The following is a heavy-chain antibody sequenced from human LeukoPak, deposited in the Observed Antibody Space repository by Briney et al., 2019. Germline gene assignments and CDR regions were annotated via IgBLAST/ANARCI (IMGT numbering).Heavy chain of an antibody. CDR2: IRYDGSNK. D-gene: IGHD5-18*01. CDR3: TRLRGYNYGYCDY. V-gene: IGHV3-30*02. Sequence: GGSLRLSCAASGFTFSSYGMHWVRQAPGKGLEWVAFIRYDGSNKYYADSVKGRFTISRDNSKNTLYLQTNSLKTEDTAVYYCTRLRGYNYGYCDYWGQGTLVTVSS. J-gene: IGHJ4*02. CDR1: GFTFSSYG.